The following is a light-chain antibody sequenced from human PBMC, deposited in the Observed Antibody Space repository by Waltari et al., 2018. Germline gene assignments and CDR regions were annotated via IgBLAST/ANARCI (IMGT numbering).Light chain of an antibody. CDR3: QSYDTTLSVV. J-gene: IGLJ3*02. CDR2: GST. V-gene: IGLV1-40*01. Sequence: QSVLTQPPSVSGAPGQRVTISCTGSGSNIGAGYDVHWYQQLPRAAPKLLIYGSTSRPLGGPDRFFGATSGTSAFLAITGLQAEDEADCYCQSYDTTLSVVFGGGTKLTVL. CDR1: GSNIGAGYD.